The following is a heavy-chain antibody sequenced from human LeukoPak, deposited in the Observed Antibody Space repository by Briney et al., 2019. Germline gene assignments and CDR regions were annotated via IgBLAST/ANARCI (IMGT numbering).Heavy chain of an antibody. J-gene: IGHJ3*02. V-gene: IGHV3-23*01. D-gene: IGHD1-26*01. CDR1: GFNFANHA. CDR3: ARDKRELELDI. Sequence: GGSLRLSCAASGFNFANHAMSWVRQTAGKGLEWVSAISGGGDITYYADSVKGRFTISRDNSKDTLFLQMHSLRPGDTAVYYCARDKRELELDIWGQGTMVTVSS. CDR2: ISGGGDIT.